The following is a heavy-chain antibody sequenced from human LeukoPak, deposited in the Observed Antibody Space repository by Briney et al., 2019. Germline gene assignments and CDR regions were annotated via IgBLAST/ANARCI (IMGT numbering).Heavy chain of an antibody. D-gene: IGHD3-3*01. J-gene: IGHJ4*02. Sequence: GGSLRLSCTASGFTFSSCTMNWVRQAPGKGLEWVASITSGSTYYAEFAGSLQGRFAISRDDAKNSVYLQMNSLRVEDTAVFYCARDQYDTWSRRGNFDSWGQGTLVIVSS. V-gene: IGHV3-21*04. CDR2: ITSGSTYYA. CDR3: ARDQYDTWSRRGNFDS. CDR1: GFTFSSCT.